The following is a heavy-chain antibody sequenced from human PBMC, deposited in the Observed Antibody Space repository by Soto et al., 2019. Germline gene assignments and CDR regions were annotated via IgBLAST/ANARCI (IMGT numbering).Heavy chain of an antibody. CDR3: AKGGVVVAHYYYYGMDV. D-gene: IGHD3-22*01. CDR2: ISGSGGST. Sequence: GGSLRLSCAASGFTFSSYARSWVRQAPGKGLEWVSAISGSGGSTYYADSVKGRFTISRDNSKNTLYLQMNSLRAEDTAVYYCAKGGVVVAHYYYYGMDVWGQGTTVTVSS. V-gene: IGHV3-23*01. J-gene: IGHJ6*02. CDR1: GFTFSSYA.